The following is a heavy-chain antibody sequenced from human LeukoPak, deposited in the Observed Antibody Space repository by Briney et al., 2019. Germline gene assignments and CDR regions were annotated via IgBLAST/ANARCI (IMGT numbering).Heavy chain of an antibody. CDR3: ARDDSSGYYYSFFDY. V-gene: IGHV3-23*01. CDR1: GFTFSSYA. D-gene: IGHD3-22*01. J-gene: IGHJ4*02. Sequence: GGSLRLSCAASGFTFSSYAMSWVRQAPGKGLEWVSAISGSGGSTYYADSVKGRFTISRDNAKNSLYLQMSSLRAEDTAVYYCARDDSSGYYYSFFDYWGQGTLVTVSS. CDR2: ISGSGGST.